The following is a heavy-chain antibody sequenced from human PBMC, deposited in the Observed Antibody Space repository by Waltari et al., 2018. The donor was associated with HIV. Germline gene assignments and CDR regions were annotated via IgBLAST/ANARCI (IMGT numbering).Heavy chain of an antibody. J-gene: IGHJ4*01. Sequence: QVQLVQSAAELKSPGASVQIACRTSGYTFAAFHIHWVRQAPGGGLQWVGWVNPANRATNYAQELQDWVSVTTDRSITTVYLTLKRLRSDDTAVYYCARGESATWANLDFWGQGTVVSVSS. V-gene: IGHV1-2*04. CDR2: VNPANRAT. D-gene: IGHD1-26*01. CDR3: ARGESATWANLDF. CDR1: GYTFAAFH.